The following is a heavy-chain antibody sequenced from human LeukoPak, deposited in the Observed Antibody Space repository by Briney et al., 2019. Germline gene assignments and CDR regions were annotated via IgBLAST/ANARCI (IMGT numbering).Heavy chain of an antibody. CDR3: ARGYYDSSSAVFDY. D-gene: IGHD3-22*01. J-gene: IGHJ4*02. V-gene: IGHV3-23*01. CDR1: GFTFSNYA. CDR2: ISGTGGST. Sequence: PGGSLRLSCAASGFTFSNYAMSWVRQAPGKGLEWVSAISGTGGSTYYADSVKGRFTISRDNSKNTLYLQMNSLRAEDTAVYYCARGYYDSSSAVFDYWGQGTLVTISS.